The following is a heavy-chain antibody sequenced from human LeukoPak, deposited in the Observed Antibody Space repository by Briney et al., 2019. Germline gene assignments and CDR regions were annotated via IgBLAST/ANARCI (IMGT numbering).Heavy chain of an antibody. V-gene: IGHV1-8*01. D-gene: IGHD6-13*01. J-gene: IGHJ6*02. CDR3: ARRPRNAGSSWVYYYYGMDV. CDR1: GYTFTSYD. CDR2: MDPNSGNT. Sequence: GASVKVSCKASGYTFTSYDINWVRQATGQGLEWMGWMDPNSGNTGYAQKFQGRVTMTRNTSISTAYMELSSLRSEDTAVYYCARRPRNAGSSWVYYYYGMDVWGQGTTVTVSS.